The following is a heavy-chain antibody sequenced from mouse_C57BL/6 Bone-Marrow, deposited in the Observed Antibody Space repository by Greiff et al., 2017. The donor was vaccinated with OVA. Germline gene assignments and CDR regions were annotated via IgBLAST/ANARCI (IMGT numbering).Heavy chain of an antibody. CDR1: GYTFTSYW. V-gene: IGHV1-64*01. CDR2: IHPNSGST. Sequence: QVQLQQPGAELVKPGASVKLSCKASGYTFTSYWMHWVKQRPGQGLEWIGMIHPNSGSTNYNEKFKSKATLTVDKSSSTAYIQLSSLTSEDSAVYYCARYWGPLFDYWGQGTTLTVSS. J-gene: IGHJ2*01. CDR3: ARYWGPLFDY.